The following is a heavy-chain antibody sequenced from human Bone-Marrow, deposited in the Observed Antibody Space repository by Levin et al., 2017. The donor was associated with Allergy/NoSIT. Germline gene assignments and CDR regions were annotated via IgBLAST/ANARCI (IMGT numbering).Heavy chain of an antibody. V-gene: IGHV4-39*02. CDR1: GGSISSSSYY. CDR3: AREGTIFGVVIDY. Sequence: SETLSLTCTVSGGSISSSSYYWGWIRQPPGKGLEWIGSIYYSGSTYYNPSLKSRVTISVDTSKNQFSLKLSSVTAADTAVYYCAREGTIFGVVIDYWGQGTLVTVSS. CDR2: IYYSGST. D-gene: IGHD3-3*01. J-gene: IGHJ4*02.